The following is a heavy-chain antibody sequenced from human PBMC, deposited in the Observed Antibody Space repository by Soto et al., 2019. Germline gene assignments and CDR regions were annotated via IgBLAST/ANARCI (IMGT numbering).Heavy chain of an antibody. V-gene: IGHV3-66*01. D-gene: IGHD4-4*01. CDR2: LYTGGST. Sequence: GGSLRLSCAASGFTVSSSYMSWVRQAPGKGLEWVSVLYTGGSTYYADSVKGRFIISRDNSKNTLYLQMNSLRAEDTAVYYCARDSHSKYWGQGTLVTVSS. J-gene: IGHJ4*02. CDR1: GFTVSSSY. CDR3: ARDSHSKY.